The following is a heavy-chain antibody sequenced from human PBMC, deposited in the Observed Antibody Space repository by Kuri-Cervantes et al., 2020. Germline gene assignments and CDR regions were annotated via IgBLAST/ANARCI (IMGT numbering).Heavy chain of an antibody. Sequence: GGSLRLSCAASGFTFSSYSMNWVRQAPGKGLEWVSSISSSSSYIYYADSVKGRFTISRDNAKNSLYLQMNSLRAEDTAVYYCAKVSLAGSTFHSLATLSGMDVWGQGTTVTVSS. J-gene: IGHJ6*02. CDR1: GFTFSSYS. D-gene: IGHD1-14*01. CDR3: AKVSLAGSTFHSLATLSGMDV. V-gene: IGHV3-21*01. CDR2: ISSSSSYI.